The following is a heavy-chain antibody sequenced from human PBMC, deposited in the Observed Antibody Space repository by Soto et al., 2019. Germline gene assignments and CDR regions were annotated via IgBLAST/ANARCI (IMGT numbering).Heavy chain of an antibody. J-gene: IGHJ1*01. CDR3: ARGVYSSGWYGYFQH. Sequence: GGSLRLSCAASGFTFDDYGVSWVRQAPGKGLEWVSGINWNGGSTGYADSVKGRFTISRDNAKNSLYLQMNSLRAKDTALYYCARGVYSSGWYGYFQHWGQGTLVTVSS. V-gene: IGHV3-20*04. CDR1: GFTFDDYG. CDR2: INWNGGST. D-gene: IGHD6-19*01.